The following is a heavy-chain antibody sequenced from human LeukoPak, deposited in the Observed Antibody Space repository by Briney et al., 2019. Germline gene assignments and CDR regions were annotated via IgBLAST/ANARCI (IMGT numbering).Heavy chain of an antibody. Sequence: ASVKVSCKASGYTFTGYYMHWVRQAPGQGLEWMGWINPNSGGTNYAQKFQGRVTMTRDTSISTAYMELSRLRSDDTAVYYCASPKSYCGGDCYSEGRHGMDVWGQGTTVTVSS. CDR2: INPNSGGT. CDR1: GYTFTGYY. J-gene: IGHJ6*02. CDR3: ASPKSYCGGDCYSEGRHGMDV. D-gene: IGHD2-21*02. V-gene: IGHV1-2*02.